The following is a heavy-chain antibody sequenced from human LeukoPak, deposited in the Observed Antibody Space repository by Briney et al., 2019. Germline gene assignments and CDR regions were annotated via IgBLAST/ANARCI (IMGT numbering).Heavy chain of an antibody. CDR2: IIPILGIA. CDR3: ARINKAAAGSFDY. V-gene: IGHV1-69*04. D-gene: IGHD6-13*01. Sequence: GASVKVSCKASGGTFSSYAISWVRQAPGQGLEWMGRIIPILGIANYAQKFQGRVTITADKSTSTAYMELSSLRSEDTAVYYCARINKAAAGSFDYWGQGTLVTVSS. CDR1: GGTFSSYA. J-gene: IGHJ4*02.